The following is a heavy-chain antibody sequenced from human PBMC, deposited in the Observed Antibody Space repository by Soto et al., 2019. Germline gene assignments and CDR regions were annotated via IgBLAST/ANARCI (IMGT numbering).Heavy chain of an antibody. CDR2: VNPNNGHP. J-gene: IGHJ4*02. CDR3: VRLFYYGSGSWVE. D-gene: IGHD3-10*01. CDR1: GYTFTSYD. V-gene: IGHV1-8*01. Sequence: QVQLVQSGAEVKKPGASVKVSCKASGYTFTSYDINWVRQATGQGLEWMGWVNPNNGHPGNAQKFQGRVTMTRNTSISTAYMELDSLRSEDTAVYYCVRLFYYGSGSWVEWGQGTLVTVSS.